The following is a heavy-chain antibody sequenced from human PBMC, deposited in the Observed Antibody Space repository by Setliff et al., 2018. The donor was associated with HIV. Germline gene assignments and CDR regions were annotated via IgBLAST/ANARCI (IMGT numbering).Heavy chain of an antibody. J-gene: IGHJ4*02. V-gene: IGHV4-39*01. D-gene: IGHD7-27*01. Sequence: PSETLSLTCTVSGDSVNTNNYYWGWIRQPPGKGLEWIGNIHFSGSTYYSPSLRSRVTIYVGTSKRQFFLSLSSVTAADTAVYFCVRPSLGIGGGALFDYWGQGILVTVSS. CDR2: IHFSGST. CDR3: VRPSLGIGGGALFDY. CDR1: GDSVNTNNYY.